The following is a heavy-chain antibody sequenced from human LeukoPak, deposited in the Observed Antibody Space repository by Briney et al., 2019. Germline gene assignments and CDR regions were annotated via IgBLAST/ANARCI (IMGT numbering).Heavy chain of an antibody. CDR1: GSSFTSDW. Sequence: PGESLKISRKGSGSSFTSDWICWVRQMPGKGLEWMGIIYPGDSDTRYSPSFQGQVTISADKSISTAYLQWSSLKASDTAMYYCARGEMTTTYNDFDIWGQGTMVTVSS. CDR3: ARGEMTTTYNDFDI. CDR2: IYPGDSDT. V-gene: IGHV5-51*01. D-gene: IGHD5-24*01. J-gene: IGHJ3*02.